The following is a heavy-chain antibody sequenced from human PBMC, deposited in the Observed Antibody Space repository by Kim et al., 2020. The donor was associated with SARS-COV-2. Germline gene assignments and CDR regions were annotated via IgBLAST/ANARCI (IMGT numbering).Heavy chain of an antibody. CDR2: ISYDGSNK. J-gene: IGHJ4*02. CDR1: GFTFSSYG. Sequence: GGSLRLSCAASGFTFSSYGMHWVRQAPGKGLEWVAVISYDGSNKYYADSVKGRFTISRDNSKNTLYLQMNSLRAEDTAVYYCAKDGGITIFGVVIAHPHYVDYWGQGTLVTVSS. V-gene: IGHV3-30*18. D-gene: IGHD3-3*01. CDR3: AKDGGITIFGVVIAHPHYVDY.